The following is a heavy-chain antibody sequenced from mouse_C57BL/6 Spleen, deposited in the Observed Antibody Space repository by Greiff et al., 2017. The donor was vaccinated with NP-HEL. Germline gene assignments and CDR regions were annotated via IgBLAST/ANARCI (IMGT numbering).Heavy chain of an antibody. V-gene: IGHV1-64*01. J-gene: IGHJ1*03. CDR2: IHPNSGST. CDR1: GYTFTSYW. Sequence: VQLQQPGAELVKPGASVKLSCKASGYTFTSYWMHWVKQRPGQGLEWIGMIHPNSGSTNYNEKFKSKATLTVDKSSSTAYMQLSSLTSEDSAVYYCARGGHYYGSSYRYFDVWGTGTTVTVSS. D-gene: IGHD1-1*01. CDR3: ARGGHYYGSSYRYFDV.